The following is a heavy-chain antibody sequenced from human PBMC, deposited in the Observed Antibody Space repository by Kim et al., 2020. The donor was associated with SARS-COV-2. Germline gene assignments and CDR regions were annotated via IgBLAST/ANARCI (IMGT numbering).Heavy chain of an antibody. V-gene: IGHV3-11*01. CDR3: ATLHYYHMAV. Sequence: GGSLRLSCAASGLNFNIQYMTWVRQAPGKGLEWISFIGGNDGVVAYADSVKGRLTTSRDNAKNSVYLQINSLRADDTAVYYCATLHYYHMAVWGQGATVT. CDR2: IGGNDGVV. CDR1: GLNFNIQY. J-gene: IGHJ6*02.